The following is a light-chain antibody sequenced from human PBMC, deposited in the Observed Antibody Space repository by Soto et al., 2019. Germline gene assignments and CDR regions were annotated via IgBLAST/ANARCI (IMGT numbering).Light chain of an antibody. J-gene: IGKJ1*01. CDR2: AAS. CDR1: QSISSY. V-gene: IGKV1-39*01. Sequence: EIQMTQSPSSLSASIGDRVTIPCRASQSISSYLNWYQQKPGKAPKLLICAASSLQSGVPSRFSGSGSGTDFTLTISSLQPEDFATYYCQQSYSTPPWTFGQGTKVDIK. CDR3: QQSYSTPPWT.